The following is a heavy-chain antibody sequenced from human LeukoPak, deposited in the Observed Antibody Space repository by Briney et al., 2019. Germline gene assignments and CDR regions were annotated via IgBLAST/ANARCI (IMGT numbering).Heavy chain of an antibody. CDR2: ISGSGGTT. V-gene: IGHV3-23*01. D-gene: IGHD4-17*01. CDR3: AKDPNGDYIGTFDV. CDR1: EFTFSSYT. J-gene: IGHJ3*01. Sequence: PGGSLRLSCAASEFTFSSYTVSWVRQAPGMGLEWVSSISGSGGTTYYADSVQGRFTISRDNSKNMLYLQMNSLRAEDTAVYYCAKDPNGDYIGTFDVWGQGTMVTVSS.